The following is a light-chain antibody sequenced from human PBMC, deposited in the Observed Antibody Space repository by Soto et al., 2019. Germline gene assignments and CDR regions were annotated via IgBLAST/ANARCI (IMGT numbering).Light chain of an antibody. CDR2: DAS. J-gene: IGKJ1*01. CDR1: QNINNW. CDR3: QQYDSFSGT. Sequence: IELTRSRPTPPASVRDGVTIPCRASQNINNWLAWYQQKSGKAPKLLVYDASSWETGVPARFSGSGSGREFTLTISSLQPDDFATFYCQQYDSFSGTFGQGTKVEI. V-gene: IGKV1-5*01.